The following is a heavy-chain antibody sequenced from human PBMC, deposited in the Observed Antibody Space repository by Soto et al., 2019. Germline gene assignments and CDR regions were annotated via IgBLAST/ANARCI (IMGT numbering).Heavy chain of an antibody. D-gene: IGHD2-2*01. V-gene: IGHV3-23*01. CDR3: AKKTGDIVVVPAAMLLTPFDY. Sequence: GGSLRLSCAASGFTFSSYAMSWVRQAPGKGLEWVSAISGSGGSTYYADSVKGRFTISRDNSKNTLYLQMNSLRAEGTAVYYCAKKTGDIVVVPAAMLLTPFDYWGQGTLVTVSS. CDR1: GFTFSSYA. CDR2: ISGSGGST. J-gene: IGHJ4*02.